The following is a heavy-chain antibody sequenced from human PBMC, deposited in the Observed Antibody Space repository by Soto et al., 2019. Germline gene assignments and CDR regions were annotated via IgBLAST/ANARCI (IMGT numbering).Heavy chain of an antibody. J-gene: IGHJ4*02. CDR3: ARFITIFGVVNVDYYFDY. CDR1: GYAFTSYG. Sequence: GASVQVSCKASGYAFTSYGISWVRQAPGQGLEWMGWISAYNGNTNYAQKLQGRVTMTTDTSTSTAYMELRSLRSDDTAVYYCARFITIFGVVNVDYYFDYWGQGTLVTVSS. CDR2: ISAYNGNT. V-gene: IGHV1-18*01. D-gene: IGHD3-3*01.